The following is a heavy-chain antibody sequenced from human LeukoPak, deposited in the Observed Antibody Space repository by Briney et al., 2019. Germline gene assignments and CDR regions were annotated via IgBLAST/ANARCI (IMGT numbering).Heavy chain of an antibody. CDR3: AKDRRAGSYDY. D-gene: IGHD3-10*01. CDR2: ISGSGGST. J-gene: IGHJ4*02. Sequence: GGTLRLSCAASGFTFSSYGMSWVRQAPGKGLEWVSAISGSGGSTYYADSVKGRFTISRDNSKNTLYLQMNSLRAEDTAVYYCAKDRRAGSYDYWGQGTLVTVSS. V-gene: IGHV3-23*01. CDR1: GFTFSSYG.